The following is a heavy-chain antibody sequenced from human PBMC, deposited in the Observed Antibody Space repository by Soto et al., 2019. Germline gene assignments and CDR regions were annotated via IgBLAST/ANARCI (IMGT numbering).Heavy chain of an antibody. J-gene: IGHJ4*02. V-gene: IGHV3-48*01. CDR2: ISSSSSTI. CDR3: ARDLIDTIFGVVIPRTFDY. CDR1: GFTFSSYS. D-gene: IGHD3-3*01. Sequence: GGSLRLSCAASGFTFSSYSMNWVRQAPGKGLEWVSYISSSSSTIYYADSGKGRFTISRDNAKNSLYLQMNSLRAEDTAVYYCARDLIDTIFGVVIPRTFDYWGQGTLVTVSS.